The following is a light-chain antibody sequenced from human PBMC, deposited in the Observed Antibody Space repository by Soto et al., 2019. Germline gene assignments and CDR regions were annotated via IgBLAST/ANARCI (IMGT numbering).Light chain of an antibody. Sequence: ESQMTKSPSTLYASEGDRATITCRASQSIRSLLAWYQQKPGKAPKVLIYDASSLGSGVPSRFSGSGSGTEFTLTISSLQPDDFATYFCQQYQTYSTFGQGTRLEIK. CDR2: DAS. CDR3: QQYQTYST. CDR1: QSIRSL. V-gene: IGKV1-5*01. J-gene: IGKJ5*01.